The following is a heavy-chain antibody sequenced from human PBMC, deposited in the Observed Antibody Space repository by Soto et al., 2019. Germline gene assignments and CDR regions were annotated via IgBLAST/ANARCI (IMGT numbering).Heavy chain of an antibody. CDR3: ARDQVYWGGVISTSDY. CDR1: GYMLSNYG. J-gene: IGHJ4*02. CDR2: ISGYNDKT. D-gene: IGHD7-27*01. V-gene: IGHV1-18*04. Sequence: ASVQVTCKASGYMLSNYGMSWVRQAPGQGLEWMGWISGYNDKTKYEQKVQDRVTLTTDASTNTAYMELRSMTYDDAAVYFCARDQVYWGGVISTSDYWGQGTLVTVSS.